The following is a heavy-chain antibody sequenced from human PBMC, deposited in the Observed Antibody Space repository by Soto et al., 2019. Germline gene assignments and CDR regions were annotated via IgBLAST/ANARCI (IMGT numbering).Heavy chain of an antibody. CDR2: TYYRSKWYN. V-gene: IGHV6-1*01. Sequence: PSQTLSLTCAISGDSVSSNSAAWNWIRQSPSRGLEWLGRTYYRSKWYNDYAVSVKSRITINPDTSKNQFSLQLNSVTPEDTAVYYCAGSGYSSSWYNLHPMDVWGQGTTVTVSS. J-gene: IGHJ6*02. CDR1: GDSVSSNSAA. D-gene: IGHD6-13*01. CDR3: AGSGYSSSWYNLHPMDV.